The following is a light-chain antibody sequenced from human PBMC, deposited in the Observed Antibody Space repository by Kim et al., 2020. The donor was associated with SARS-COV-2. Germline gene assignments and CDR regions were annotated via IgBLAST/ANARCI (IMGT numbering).Light chain of an antibody. CDR1: SSGVGCENY. J-gene: IGLJ2*01. Sequence: SVTISCTGTSSGVGCENYVSWYQQHPGKDPNLMIYEVANRPSGVPDRFSASKSGDTASLTVSGLQAEDEADYYCTSYAGSNNVVFGGGTQLTVL. V-gene: IGLV2-8*01. CDR2: EVA. CDR3: TSYAGSNNVV.